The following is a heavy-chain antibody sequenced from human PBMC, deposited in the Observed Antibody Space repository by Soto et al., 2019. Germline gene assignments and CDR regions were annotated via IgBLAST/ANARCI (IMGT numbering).Heavy chain of an antibody. V-gene: IGHV3-23*01. Sequence: GESLKISCAASGFTFSSYALSWVRQAPGKGLEWVSTISRSGDSTYYADSVKGRFTISRDNPKNTLYLQMNSLRAEDTAVYYCAKLGVGVVGATDYWGQGTLVTVSS. CDR2: ISRSGDST. CDR1: GFTFSSYA. CDR3: AKLGVGVVGATDY. D-gene: IGHD1-26*01. J-gene: IGHJ4*02.